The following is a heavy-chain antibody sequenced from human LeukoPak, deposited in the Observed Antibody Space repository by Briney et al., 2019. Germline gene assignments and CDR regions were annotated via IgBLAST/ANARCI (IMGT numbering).Heavy chain of an antibody. Sequence: ASVKVSCKASGGTFSSYAISWVRQAPGQGLEWMGRIIPTLGIANYAQKFQGRVTITADKFTSTAYMELSSLRSEDTAVYYCARGPNSSGYYSDAFDIWGQGTMVTVSS. CDR3: ARGPNSSGYYSDAFDI. CDR1: GGTFSSYA. CDR2: IIPTLGIA. J-gene: IGHJ3*02. V-gene: IGHV1-69*04. D-gene: IGHD3-22*01.